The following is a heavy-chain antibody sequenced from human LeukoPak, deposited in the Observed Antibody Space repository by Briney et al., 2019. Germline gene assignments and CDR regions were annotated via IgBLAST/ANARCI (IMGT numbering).Heavy chain of an antibody. CDR1: GFTFSNYE. CDR2: ISSSGSTV. CDR3: ATGGNSLAY. J-gene: IGHJ4*02. Sequence: GGSLRLSCAASGFTFSNYEMNWVRQAPGKGLEWVSTISSSGSTVYYADSVKGRFTISRDNAKKSLSLQMNSLGAEDTAVYYCATGGNSLAYWGQGTLVTVSS. D-gene: IGHD1-26*01. V-gene: IGHV3-48*03.